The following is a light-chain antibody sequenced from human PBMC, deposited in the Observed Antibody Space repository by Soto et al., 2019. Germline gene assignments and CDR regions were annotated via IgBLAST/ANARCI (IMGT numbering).Light chain of an antibody. CDR1: TSDVGNYNL. J-gene: IGLJ2*01. CDR2: DVS. CDR3: CSYAGSGTFVG. Sequence: QSALTQPASVSGSPGQSITISCTGTTSDVGNYNLVSWYHQHPGKAPKLIIYDVSKRPSGVSSRFSGSKSGNTASLTISGLQAEDDADYFCCSYAGSGTFVGFGGGTKVTVL. V-gene: IGLV2-23*02.